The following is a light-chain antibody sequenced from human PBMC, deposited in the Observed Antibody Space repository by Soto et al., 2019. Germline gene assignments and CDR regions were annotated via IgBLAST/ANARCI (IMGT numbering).Light chain of an antibody. J-gene: IGKJ1*01. CDR1: QSISSY. CDR2: AAS. CDR3: QQSYSTPRT. Sequence: DIQMTQSPYSLSASVGDRVTITCRASQSISSYLNWYQQKPGKAPKLLIYAASSLQSGVPSRFSGSGSGTDFTLTISSLQPEDCATYYCQQSYSTPRTVGQGTKVDIK. V-gene: IGKV1-39*01.